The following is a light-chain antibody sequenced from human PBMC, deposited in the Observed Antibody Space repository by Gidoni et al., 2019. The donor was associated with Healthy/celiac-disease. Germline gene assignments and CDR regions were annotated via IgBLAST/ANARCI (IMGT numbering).Light chain of an antibody. Sequence: SYALPQPPSVSVSPGQTASITCSGDKLGDKYACWYQQKPGQSPVLVIYQDSKRPSGIPERFSGSNSGNTATLTISGTQAMDEADYYCQAWDSSTAHVVFGGGTKLTVL. CDR3: QAWDSSTAHVV. CDR1: KLGDKY. V-gene: IGLV3-1*01. CDR2: QDS. J-gene: IGLJ2*01.